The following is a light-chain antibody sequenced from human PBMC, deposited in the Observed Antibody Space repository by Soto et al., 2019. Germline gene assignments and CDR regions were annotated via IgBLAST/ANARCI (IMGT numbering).Light chain of an antibody. CDR2: DTS. J-gene: IGLJ3*02. Sequence: QAVATQEPSLTVSPGGTVTLTCASSAGPVTSRHYPYWFQQKPGQAPRALIYDTSNKHPWTPARFSGSLLGGTPALILSGAQPEDEADYYCSLSYSGVRVFGGGTKLTVL. CDR3: SLSYSGVRV. V-gene: IGLV7-46*01. CDR1: AGPVTSRHY.